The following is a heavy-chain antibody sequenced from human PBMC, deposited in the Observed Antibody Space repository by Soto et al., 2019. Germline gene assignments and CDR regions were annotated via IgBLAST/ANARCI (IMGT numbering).Heavy chain of an antibody. CDR1: GGSVSSGSYY. Sequence: TSETLSLTCTVSGGSVSSGSYYWSWIRQPPGKGLEWIGYIYYSGSTNYNPSLKSRVTISVDTSKNQFSLKLSSVTAADTAVYYCARMPWIQLWLGFDYWGQGTLVTVSS. CDR3: ARMPWIQLWLGFDY. V-gene: IGHV4-61*01. J-gene: IGHJ4*02. CDR2: IYYSGST. D-gene: IGHD5-18*01.